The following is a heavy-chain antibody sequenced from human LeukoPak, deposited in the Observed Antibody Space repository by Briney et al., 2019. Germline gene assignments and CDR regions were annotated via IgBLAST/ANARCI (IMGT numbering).Heavy chain of an antibody. CDR1: GFPFIEYS. D-gene: IGHD1-1*01. J-gene: IGHJ4*02. CDR2: IGIDSGNT. Sequence: GGSLRLSCTASGFPFIEYSMNWVRQAPGKGLEWISYIGIDSGNTKYADSVRGRFTISADKAKNSLYQQMNSLRVEDTAVYYCARDHNYAFDNWGQGTLVSVAS. V-gene: IGHV3-48*01. CDR3: ARDHNYAFDN.